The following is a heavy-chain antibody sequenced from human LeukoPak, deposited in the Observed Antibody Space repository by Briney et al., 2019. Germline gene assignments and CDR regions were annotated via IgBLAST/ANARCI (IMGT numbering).Heavy chain of an antibody. V-gene: IGHV3-33*01. D-gene: IGHD6-13*01. Sequence: GRSLRLSCAASGFTFRSYGMHSVRQAPGKGLEWVAIVWYDGNNKYYADSVKGRFTVSRDNSKDTVSLQLNSLRAEDTAVYYCARGSEAAAGAFDYWGQGALVTVPS. CDR1: GFTFRSYG. CDR3: ARGSEAAAGAFDY. CDR2: VWYDGNNK. J-gene: IGHJ4*02.